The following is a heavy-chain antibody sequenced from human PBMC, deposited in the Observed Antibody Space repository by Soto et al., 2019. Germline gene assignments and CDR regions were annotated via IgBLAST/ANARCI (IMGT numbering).Heavy chain of an antibody. CDR2: IYYSGST. D-gene: IGHD3-22*01. J-gene: IGHJ4*02. V-gene: IGHV4-39*01. CDR3: ARHGDSSGYYYDY. CDR1: GGSISSSSYY. Sequence: QLQLQESGPGLVKPSETLSLTCTVSGGSISSSSYYWGWIRQPPGKGLEWIGSIYYSGSTYYNPSLKRRVTISVDTSKNQFSLKLSSVTAADTAVYYCARHGDSSGYYYDYWGQGTLVTVSS.